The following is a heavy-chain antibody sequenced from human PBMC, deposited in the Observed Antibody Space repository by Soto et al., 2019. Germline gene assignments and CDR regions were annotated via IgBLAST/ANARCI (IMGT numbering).Heavy chain of an antibody. J-gene: IGHJ3*02. V-gene: IGHV3-66*01. CDR1: GFTVSRTY. Sequence: QLVESGGGLVQPGGSLRLSCAASGFTVSRTYMNWVRQAPGKGLEWVSLIYDGGSTSYADSVKGRFTISRDNSKNMVYLQMSSLRVEDTALYYCARDRAIVMAGFDAFDMWGQGTMVTVSS. CDR2: IYDGGST. D-gene: IGHD6-19*01. CDR3: ARDRAIVMAGFDAFDM.